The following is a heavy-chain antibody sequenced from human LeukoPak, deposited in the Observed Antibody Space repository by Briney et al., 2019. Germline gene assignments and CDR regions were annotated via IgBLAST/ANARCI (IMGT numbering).Heavy chain of an antibody. J-gene: IGHJ3*02. Sequence: GASVKVSCKASGYTFTSYYMHWVRQAPGQGLEWMGIINPSGGSTSYAQKFQGRVTMTRDTSTSTVYMELSSLRSEDTAVYYCASPLRDLGYCSSTSCYRGAFDIWGQGTMVTVSS. D-gene: IGHD2-2*02. CDR3: ASPLRDLGYCSSTSCYRGAFDI. V-gene: IGHV1-46*01. CDR1: GYTFTSYY. CDR2: INPSGGST.